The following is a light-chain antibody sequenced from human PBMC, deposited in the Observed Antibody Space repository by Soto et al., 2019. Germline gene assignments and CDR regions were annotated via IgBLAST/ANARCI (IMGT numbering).Light chain of an antibody. J-gene: IGKJ4*01. V-gene: IGKV1-5*01. CDR2: DAS. CDR3: QQYNSYPLT. Sequence: DIQMTQSPSTLSASVGDRVTITCRASQSISSWLAWYQQKPGKAPKLLIYDASSLESGVPSRFSGSGSGTEFTLTISSRQTDDFATYYCQQYNSYPLTFGGGTKVEIK. CDR1: QSISSW.